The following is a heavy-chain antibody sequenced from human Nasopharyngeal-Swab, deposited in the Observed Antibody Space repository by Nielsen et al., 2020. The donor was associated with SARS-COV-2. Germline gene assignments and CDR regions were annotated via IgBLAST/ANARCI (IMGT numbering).Heavy chain of an antibody. J-gene: IGHJ3*02. CDR2: IIPILGIA. CDR1: GGTFSSYA. Sequence: SVNVSRKASGGTFSSYAISWVRPAPGQGLEWMGRIIPILGIANYAQKFQGRVTITADKSTSTAYMELSSLRSEDTAVYYCARDYGDYDNNAFDIWGQGTMVTVSS. V-gene: IGHV1-69*04. D-gene: IGHD4-17*01. CDR3: ARDYGDYDNNAFDI.